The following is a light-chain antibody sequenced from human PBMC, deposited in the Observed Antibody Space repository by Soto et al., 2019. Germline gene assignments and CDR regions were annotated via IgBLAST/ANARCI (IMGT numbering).Light chain of an antibody. Sequence: DIQMTQSPSSLSASVGDSVTITCRASQGIRNNLAWLQQKPGKAPKSLIYGVSTLQSGVPSKFSGSGSGTVFTLTISSLQPEDFATYYFQQYDVYPLTFGGATKVEIK. CDR1: QGIRNN. CDR3: QQYDVYPLT. CDR2: GVS. V-gene: IGKV1-16*02. J-gene: IGKJ4*01.